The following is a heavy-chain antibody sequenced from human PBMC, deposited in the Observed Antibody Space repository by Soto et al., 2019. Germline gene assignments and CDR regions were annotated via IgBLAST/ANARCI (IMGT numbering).Heavy chain of an antibody. CDR3: ASDRGYSYGRMVR. V-gene: IGHV4-34*01. CDR2: INHSGST. J-gene: IGHJ4*02. D-gene: IGHD5-18*01. Sequence: PXGTLSLTCAVYGGSFSGYYWSWIRQPPGKGLEWIGEINHSGSTNYNPSLKSRVTISVDTSKNQFSLKLSSVTAADTAVYYCASDRGYSYGRMVRWGQGTLVTVSS. CDR1: GGSFSGYY.